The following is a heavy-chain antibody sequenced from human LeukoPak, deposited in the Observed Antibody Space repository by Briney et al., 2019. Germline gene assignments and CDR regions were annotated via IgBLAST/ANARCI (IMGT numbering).Heavy chain of an antibody. Sequence: PSETLPLTCPVSGGSISRGDYHWSWIRQPPGKALEGIGYIYYSGSTYYNPSLKSRVTISVDTSKNQFFLKLSSVTAADTAVYYCARDGGVAPRTFDHWGQGTLVSVSS. CDR1: GGSISRGDYH. CDR3: ARDGGVAPRTFDH. V-gene: IGHV4-30-4*01. CDR2: IYYSGST. D-gene: IGHD3-3*01. J-gene: IGHJ4*02.